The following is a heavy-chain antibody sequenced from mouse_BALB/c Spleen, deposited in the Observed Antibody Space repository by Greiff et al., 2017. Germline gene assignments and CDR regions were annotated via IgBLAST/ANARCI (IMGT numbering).Heavy chain of an antibody. J-gene: IGHJ4*01. V-gene: IGHV5-17*02. CDR2: ISSGSSTI. Sequence: DVKLVESGGGLVQPGGSRKLSCAASGFTFSSFGMHWVRQAPEKGLEWVAYISSGSSTIYYADTVKGRFTISRDNPKNTLFLQMTSLRSEDTAMYYCARSYYGSSYYYAMDYWGQGTSVTVSS. D-gene: IGHD1-1*01. CDR1: GFTFSSFG. CDR3: ARSYYGSSYYYAMDY.